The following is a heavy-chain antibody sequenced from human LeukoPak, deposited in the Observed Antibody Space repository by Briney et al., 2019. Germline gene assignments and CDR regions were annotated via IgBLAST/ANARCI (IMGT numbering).Heavy chain of an antibody. J-gene: IGHJ4*02. Sequence: GGSLRLSCAASGFTLSNAWMSWVRQAPGKGLEWVGRIKSKTDGGTTDYAAPVKGRFTISRDDSKNTLYLQMNSLKTEDTVVYYCSTKLGLGYYFDYWGQGTLVTVSS. V-gene: IGHV3-15*01. CDR3: STKLGLGYYFDY. CDR1: GFTLSNAW. CDR2: IKSKTDGGTT. D-gene: IGHD3-9*01.